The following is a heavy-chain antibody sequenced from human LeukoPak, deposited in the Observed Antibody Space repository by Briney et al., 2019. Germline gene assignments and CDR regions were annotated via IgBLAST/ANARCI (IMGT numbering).Heavy chain of an antibody. J-gene: IGHJ4*02. CDR3: ATFYGYSNTWYYPYFDN. D-gene: IGHD6-13*01. CDR1: GGSISSSSYY. CDR2: MYYSGST. V-gene: IGHV4-39*01. Sequence: PSETLSLTCTVSGGSISSSSYYWGWIRQPPGKGLEWIGSMYYSGSTFYNPSLRSRVTISVDTSKNQFSLRLSSMTAADTAVYCCATFYGYSNTWYYPYFDNWGQGTLVTVSS.